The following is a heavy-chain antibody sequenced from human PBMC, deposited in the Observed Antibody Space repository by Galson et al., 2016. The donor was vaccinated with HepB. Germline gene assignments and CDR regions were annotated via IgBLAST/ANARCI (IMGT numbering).Heavy chain of an antibody. V-gene: IGHV1-69*13. Sequence: SVKVSCKASGGTFSTYAISWVRQAPGQGLEWMRGIMPIFRTTNYAQKFQGRVTITADESTSTAYMELSSLRSEDTAVYYCAGRHSGYTGGYDYWGQGTLVTVSS. CDR2: IMPIFRTT. CDR1: GGTFSTYA. J-gene: IGHJ4*02. D-gene: IGHD5-12*01. CDR3: AGRHSGYTGGYDY.